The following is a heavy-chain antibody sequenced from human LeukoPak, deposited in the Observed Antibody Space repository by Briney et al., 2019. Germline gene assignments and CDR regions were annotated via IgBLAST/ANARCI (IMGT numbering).Heavy chain of an antibody. J-gene: IGHJ4*02. CDR1: GFSFSTYN. Sequence: GGSLRLSCAASGFSFSTYNMNWVRQAPGKGLEWVSSITTSSTYIYYADSVKGRFTISRDNAKNSLYLQMNSLRAEDTAVYYCARARYYDFWSGLSLDYWGQGTLVTVSS. CDR3: ARARYYDFWSGLSLDY. V-gene: IGHV3-21*01. CDR2: ITTSSTYI. D-gene: IGHD3-3*01.